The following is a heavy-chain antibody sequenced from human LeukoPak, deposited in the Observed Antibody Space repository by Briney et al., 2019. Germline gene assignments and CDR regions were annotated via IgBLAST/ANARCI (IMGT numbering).Heavy chain of an antibody. CDR2: IWYDGSNS. V-gene: IGHV3-33*01. Sequence: PGGSLRLSCAASGFTFRSHGMHWVHQAPGKGLQWVGVIWYDGSNSYYADSVKGRFTISRDNSKNTLYLQMNSLRAEDTAVYYCARDMDSSSHYFDYWGQGALVTVSS. CDR3: ARDMDSSSHYFDY. J-gene: IGHJ4*02. D-gene: IGHD6-6*01. CDR1: GFTFRSHG.